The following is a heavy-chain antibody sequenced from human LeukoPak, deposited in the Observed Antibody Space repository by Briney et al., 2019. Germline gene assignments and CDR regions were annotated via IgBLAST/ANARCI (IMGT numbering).Heavy chain of an antibody. J-gene: IGHJ3*02. CDR2: ISYSGTT. V-gene: IGHV4-59*01. Sequence: PSETLSLTCTVSGGSMSYYHWSWIRQPPGKGLEWIGCISYSGTTNYTPSLKSRVTMSVDTSKNLFSLKLTSVTAADTAVYYCASSRGVVTAYDIWGQGTMVTVSS. CDR3: ASSRGVVTAYDI. CDR1: GGSMSYYH. D-gene: IGHD2-21*02.